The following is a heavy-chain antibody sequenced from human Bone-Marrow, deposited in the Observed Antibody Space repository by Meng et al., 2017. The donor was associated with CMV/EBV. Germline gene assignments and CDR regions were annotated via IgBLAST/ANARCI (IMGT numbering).Heavy chain of an antibody. CDR3: ARGGHYDILTGYPDY. D-gene: IGHD3-9*01. J-gene: IGHJ4*02. CDR2: IYYSGST. Sequence: GYSSSGGYYWSWIRQHPGKGLEWIGYIYYSGSTYYNPSLKSRVTISVDTSKNQFSLKLSSVTAADTAVYYCARGGHYDILTGYPDYWGQGTLVTVSS. V-gene: IGHV4-31*02. CDR1: GYSSSGGYY.